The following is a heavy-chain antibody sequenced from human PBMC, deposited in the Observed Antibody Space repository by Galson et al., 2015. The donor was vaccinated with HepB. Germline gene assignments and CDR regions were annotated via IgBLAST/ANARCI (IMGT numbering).Heavy chain of an antibody. CDR1: GFTFDDYA. J-gene: IGHJ4*02. Sequence: SLRLSCAASGFTFDDYAMHWVRQAPGKGLEWVSGISWNSGSIGYADSVKGRFTISRDNAKNSLYLQMNSLRAEDTALYYCAKDSGTSQWLRVATYYFDYWGQGTLVTVSS. V-gene: IGHV3-9*01. D-gene: IGHD5-12*01. CDR2: ISWNSGSI. CDR3: AKDSGTSQWLRVATYYFDY.